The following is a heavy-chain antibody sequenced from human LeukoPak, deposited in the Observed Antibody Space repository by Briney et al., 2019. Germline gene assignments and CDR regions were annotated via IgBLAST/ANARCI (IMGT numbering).Heavy chain of an antibody. CDR1: GFTFSNAW. D-gene: IGHD4-17*01. V-gene: IGHV3-7*01. J-gene: IGHJ3*01. CDR2: IKQDGSEK. Sequence: GGSLRLSCAASGFTFSNAWMSWVRQAPGKGLEWVANIKQDGSEKYYVDSVKGRFTISRDNAKNSLYLQMNSLRAEDSAVYYCAAPTSRDYRDAFDLWGQGTMVTVSS. CDR3: AAPTSRDYRDAFDL.